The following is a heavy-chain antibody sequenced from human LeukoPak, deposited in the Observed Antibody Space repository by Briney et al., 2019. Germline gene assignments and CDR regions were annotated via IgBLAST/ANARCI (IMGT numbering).Heavy chain of an antibody. D-gene: IGHD4-17*01. Sequence: SQTLSLTCTVSGGSISSGSYYWSWIRQPAGKGLEWIGYIYYSGSTNYNPSLKSRVTISVDTSKNQFSLKLSSVTAADTAVYYCARERRDYGDAFDIWGQGTMVTVS. J-gene: IGHJ3*02. CDR3: ARERRDYGDAFDI. CDR2: IYYSGST. V-gene: IGHV4-61*10. CDR1: GGSISSGSYY.